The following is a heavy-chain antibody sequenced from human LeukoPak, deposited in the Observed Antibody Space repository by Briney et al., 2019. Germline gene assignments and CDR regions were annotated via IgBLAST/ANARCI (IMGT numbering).Heavy chain of an antibody. J-gene: IGHJ4*02. D-gene: IGHD6-6*01. CDR2: ISSSGGGSAI. CDR1: GFTLSSYA. V-gene: IGHV3-23*01. CDR3: ARKSLAARGMDY. Sequence: PGGSLRLSCAASGFTLSSYAMNWVRQAPGKGLEWISAISSSGGGSAIFYAGSVKGRFTISRDNSKNTLYLQMNSLSGEDTSVYYCARKSLAARGMDYWGQGSLVTVSS.